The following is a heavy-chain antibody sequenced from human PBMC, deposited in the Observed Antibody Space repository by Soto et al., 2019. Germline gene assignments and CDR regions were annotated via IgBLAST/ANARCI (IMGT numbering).Heavy chain of an antibody. CDR3: ARDQGNIVGATRAFDI. Sequence: GGSLRLSCAASGFTFSSYGMHWVRQAPGKGLEWVAVIWYDGGNKYYADSVKGRFTISRDNSKNTLYLQMNSLRAEDTAVYYCARDQGNIVGATRAFDIWGPGTMVTVSS. V-gene: IGHV3-33*01. CDR1: GFTFSSYG. D-gene: IGHD1-26*01. CDR2: IWYDGGNK. J-gene: IGHJ3*02.